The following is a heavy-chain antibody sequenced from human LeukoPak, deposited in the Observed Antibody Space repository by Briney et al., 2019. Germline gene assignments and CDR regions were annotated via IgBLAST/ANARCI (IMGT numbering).Heavy chain of an antibody. D-gene: IGHD3-22*01. J-gene: IGHJ5*02. Sequence: ASVKVSCKASGYTFTSYDINWVRQATGQGLEWMGWMNPNSGNTGYAQKFQGRATMTRNTSISTAYMELSSLRSEDTAVYYCARAVTDSSGYYYWFDPWGQGTLVTVSS. CDR1: GYTFTSYD. V-gene: IGHV1-8*01. CDR3: ARAVTDSSGYYYWFDP. CDR2: MNPNSGNT.